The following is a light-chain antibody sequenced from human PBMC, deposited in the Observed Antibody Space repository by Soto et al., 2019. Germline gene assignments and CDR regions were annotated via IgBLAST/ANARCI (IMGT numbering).Light chain of an antibody. V-gene: IGKV3-20*01. CDR3: RQYGSVPLT. CDR2: GAS. CDR1: QSVSTSY. J-gene: IGKJ4*01. Sequence: EIVLTQSPGTLSLSPGERATLSCRASQSVSTSYLAWYQQKPGQAPRLLIYGASSRATGIPDRFSGSGSGPDFTPTSSSLKPKVCAVYDCRQYGSVPLTFGRGTKVDIK.